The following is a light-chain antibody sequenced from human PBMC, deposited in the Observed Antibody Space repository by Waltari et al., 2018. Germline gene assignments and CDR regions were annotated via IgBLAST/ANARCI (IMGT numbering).Light chain of an antibody. V-gene: IGKV1-9*01. CDR2: AAS. J-gene: IGKJ5*01. CDR3: QQLNSYPIT. CDR1: QGISSN. Sequence: IQLTQSPSSLSASLGDRVTITCRASQGISSNLAWYQQKPGKAPKLLISAASTLQSVVPSRFSGSGSGIDCTLTISRLQPEDFSTYCCQQLNSYPITFGQGTRLEIK.